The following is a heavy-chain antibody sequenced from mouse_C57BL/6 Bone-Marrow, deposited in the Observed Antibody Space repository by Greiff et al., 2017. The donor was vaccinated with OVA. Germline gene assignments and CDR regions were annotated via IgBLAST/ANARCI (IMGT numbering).Heavy chain of an antibody. D-gene: IGHD2-3*01. CDR1: GYTFTDYY. Sequence: VQLQQSGAELVRPGASVKLSCKASGYTFTDYYINWVKQRPGQGLEWIARIYPGSGNTYYNEKFKGKATLTAEKSSSTAYMQLSSLTSEDSAVYFCARSIYDGSRYFDVWGTGTTVTVSS. CDR3: ARSIYDGSRYFDV. V-gene: IGHV1-76*01. J-gene: IGHJ1*03. CDR2: IYPGSGNT.